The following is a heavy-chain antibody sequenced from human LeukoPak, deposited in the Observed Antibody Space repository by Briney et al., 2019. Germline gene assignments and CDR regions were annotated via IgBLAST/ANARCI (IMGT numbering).Heavy chain of an antibody. CDR1: GGSFSGYY. CDR3: ARGQGVGDYPPVYFDY. Sequence: KASETLSLTCAVYGGSFSGYYWSWIRQPPGKGLEWIGEINHSGSTNYNPSLKSRVTISVDTSKNQFSLKLSSVTAADTAVYYCARGQGVGDYPPVYFDYWGQGTLVTVSS. CDR2: INHSGST. V-gene: IGHV4-34*01. D-gene: IGHD4-17*01. J-gene: IGHJ4*02.